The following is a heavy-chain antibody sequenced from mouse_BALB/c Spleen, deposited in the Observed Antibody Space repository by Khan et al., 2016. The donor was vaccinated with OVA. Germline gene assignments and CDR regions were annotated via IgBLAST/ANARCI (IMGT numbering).Heavy chain of an antibody. V-gene: IGHV3-2*02. J-gene: IGHJ2*01. CDR1: GYSITSYYV. D-gene: IGHD1-1*01. CDR2: ISYSGKT. CDR3: ASVYGGDYDY. Sequence: VQLKQSGPGLVKPSQSLSLICTVTGYSITSYYVRKGIRQFRGNILEWMGFISYSGKTKYNPSLKSRSSFTRNTSKNQFFLQLNFKTTEQTATYSAASVYGGDYDYWGQGTTLTVSS.